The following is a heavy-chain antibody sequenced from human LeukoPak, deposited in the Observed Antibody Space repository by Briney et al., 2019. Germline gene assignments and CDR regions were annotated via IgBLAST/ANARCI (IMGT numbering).Heavy chain of an antibody. Sequence: PGGSLRLSCAASGFTFSSYGMHWVRQAPGKGLEWVAFIRYDGSNKYYADSVKGRFTISRDNSKNMLYLQMNSLRAEDTAVYYCAREVTIFGVVSDGAFDIWGQGTMVTVCS. CDR1: GFTFSSYG. CDR3: AREVTIFGVVSDGAFDI. D-gene: IGHD3-3*01. CDR2: IRYDGSNK. J-gene: IGHJ3*02. V-gene: IGHV3-30*02.